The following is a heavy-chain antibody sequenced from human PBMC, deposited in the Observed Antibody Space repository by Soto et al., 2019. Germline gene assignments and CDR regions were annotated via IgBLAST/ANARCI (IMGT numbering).Heavy chain of an antibody. J-gene: IGHJ6*02. V-gene: IGHV1-24*01. CDR1: GYTLTELS. CDR3: ASGDPVVTDAMDYYYGMDV. D-gene: IGHD2-2*01. Sequence: GASVKVSCKVSGYTLTELSMHWVRQAPGKGLEWMGGFDPEDGETIYAQKFQGRVTMTEDTSTDTAYMELSSLRSEDTAVYYCASGDPVVTDAMDYYYGMDVCGEGTTVTV. CDR2: FDPEDGET.